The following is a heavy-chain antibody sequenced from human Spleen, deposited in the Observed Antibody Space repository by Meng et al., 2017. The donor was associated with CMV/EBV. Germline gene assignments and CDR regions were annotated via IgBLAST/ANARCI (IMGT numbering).Heavy chain of an antibody. Sequence: GGSLRLSCAASGFTFSSYAMHWVRQAPGKGLEWVAVISYDGSNKYYADSVKGRFTISRDNSKNTLYLQMNSLRAEDTAVYYCARAGYDFWSGGMDVWGQGTTVTVSS. CDR3: ARAGYDFWSGGMDV. CDR1: GFTFSSYA. J-gene: IGHJ6*02. D-gene: IGHD3-3*01. V-gene: IGHV3-30*04. CDR2: ISYDGSNK.